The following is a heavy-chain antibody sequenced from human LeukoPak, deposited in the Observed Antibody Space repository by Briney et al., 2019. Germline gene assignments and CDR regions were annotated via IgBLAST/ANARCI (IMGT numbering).Heavy chain of an antibody. V-gene: IGHV3-21*01. CDR1: GFTFSSYS. CDR2: ISSSSSYI. CDR3: ARGGYCSSTSCYSPLDY. Sequence: KPGGSLRLSCAASGFTFSSYSMNWVRQAPGKGLEWVSSISSSSSYIYYADSVKGRFTISRDNAKNSLYLQMNSLRAEDTAVYYCARGGYCSSTSCYSPLDYWGQGTLVTVSS. J-gene: IGHJ4*02. D-gene: IGHD2-2*01.